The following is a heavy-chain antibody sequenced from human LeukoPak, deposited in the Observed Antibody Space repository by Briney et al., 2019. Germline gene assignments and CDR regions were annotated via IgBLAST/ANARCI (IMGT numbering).Heavy chain of an antibody. D-gene: IGHD2-2*01. J-gene: IGHJ6*02. V-gene: IGHV3-30*03. CDR1: GFTFSSYG. CDR3: ARDGTDCSSTSCYGTYYYYGMDV. CDR2: ISYDGSNK. Sequence: GGFLRLSCAASGFTFSSYGMHWVRQAPGKGLEWVAVISYDGSNKYYADSVKGRFTISRDNSKNTLYLQMNSLRAEDTAVYYCARDGTDCSSTSCYGTYYYYGMDVWGQGTTVTVSS.